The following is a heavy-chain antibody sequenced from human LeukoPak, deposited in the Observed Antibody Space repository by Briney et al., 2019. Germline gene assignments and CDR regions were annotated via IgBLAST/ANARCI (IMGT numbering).Heavy chain of an antibody. CDR1: DDSITMYY. CDR2: VDHTGST. Sequence: PSETLSLTCSVSDDSITMYYWTWIRQPPGKGLEWIGYVDHTGSTNFNPSLNGRVSISRDTTNNLFSLRLRSVTAADTAVYFCARGRVSSSTWYSTYYYYFYMDVWGRGTTVTVSS. V-gene: IGHV4-59*01. D-gene: IGHD1-1*01. CDR3: ARGRVSSSTWYSTYYYYFYMDV. J-gene: IGHJ6*03.